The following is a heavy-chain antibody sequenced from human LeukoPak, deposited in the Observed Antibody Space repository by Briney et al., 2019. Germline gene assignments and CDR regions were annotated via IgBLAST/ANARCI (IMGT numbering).Heavy chain of an antibody. CDR2: SSGYNDDT. CDR1: GYTFSNFG. D-gene: IGHD2-15*01. Sequence: ASVKVSCKASGYTFSNFGISWVRQAPGQGLEWMGCSSGYNDDTHYAQKFQGRVTMTTDTSTNTAYMDLRSLRSDDTAIYYCAKDFYNSGGRWYDCFDIWGQGTMVTVSS. V-gene: IGHV1-18*01. CDR3: AKDFYNSGGRWYDCFDI. J-gene: IGHJ3*02.